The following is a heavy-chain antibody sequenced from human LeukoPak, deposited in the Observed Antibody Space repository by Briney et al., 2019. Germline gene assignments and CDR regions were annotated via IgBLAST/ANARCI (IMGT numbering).Heavy chain of an antibody. CDR3: ARHSHSGYYSDYYYYYGMDV. V-gene: IGHV4-59*08. J-gene: IGHJ6*02. CDR2: IYYSGST. Sequence: SETLSLTCAVYGGSFSGYYWSWIRQPPGKGLEWIGYIYYSGSTNYNPSLKSRVTISVDTSKNQFSLKLSSVTAADTAVYYCARHSHSGYYSDYYYYYGMDVWGQGTTVTVSS. D-gene: IGHD3-22*01. CDR1: GGSFSGYY.